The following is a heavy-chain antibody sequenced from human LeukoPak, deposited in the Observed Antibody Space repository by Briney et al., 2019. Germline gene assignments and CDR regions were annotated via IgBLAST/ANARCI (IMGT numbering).Heavy chain of an antibody. J-gene: IGHJ6*02. Sequence: GGSLSLSCAASGFTFSSYAMSWVRQAPGKGLEWVSAISGSGGSTYYADSVKGRFTISRDNSKNTLYLQMNSLRAEDTAVYYCAKVSVGAVLYYYYGMDVWGQGTTVTVSS. CDR1: GFTFSSYA. CDR2: ISGSGGST. CDR3: AKVSVGAVLYYYYGMDV. V-gene: IGHV3-23*01.